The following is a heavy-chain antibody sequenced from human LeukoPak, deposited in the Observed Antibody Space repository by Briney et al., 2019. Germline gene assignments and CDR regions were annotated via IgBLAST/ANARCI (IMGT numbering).Heavy chain of an antibody. V-gene: IGHV3-74*01. J-gene: IGHJ4*02. CDR3: ARAVSSGYDPFDY. CDR1: GFTFSSYW. CDR2: INSDGSST. Sequence: GSLRLSCAASGFTFSSYWMHWVRQAPGKGLVWVSRINSDGSSTSYADSVKGRFTISRDNSKNTLYLQMNSLRAEDTAVYYCARAVSSGYDPFDYWGQGTLVTVSS. D-gene: IGHD3-22*01.